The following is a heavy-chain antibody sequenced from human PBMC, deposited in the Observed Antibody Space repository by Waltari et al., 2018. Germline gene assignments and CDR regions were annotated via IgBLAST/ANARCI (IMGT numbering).Heavy chain of an antibody. D-gene: IGHD2-15*01. J-gene: IGHJ4*02. CDR2: IYTSRRT. V-gene: IGHV4-61*02. Sequence: QVQLQESGPGLVKPSQTLSLTCTVPGGSISSGSYYWSWIRQPAGQGLDWIGRIYTSRRTNYNPSLKSRVTISVDTSKNQFSLKLSSVTAADTAVYYCSAATPSLGYWGQGTLVTVSS. CDR3: SAATPSLGY. CDR1: GGSISSGSYY.